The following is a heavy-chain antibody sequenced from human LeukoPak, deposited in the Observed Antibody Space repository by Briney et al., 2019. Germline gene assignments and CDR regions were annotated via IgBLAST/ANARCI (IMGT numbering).Heavy chain of an antibody. V-gene: IGHV4-59*01. D-gene: IGHD6-19*01. CDR1: GGSISSYY. Sequence: SETLSLTCTVSGGSISSYYWSWIRQPPGKGLEWIGYIYYSGSTNYNPSLKSRVTISVDTSENQFSLKLSSVTAADTAVYYCARDRVAGTLFFDYWGQGTLVTVSS. CDR3: ARDRVAGTLFFDY. CDR2: IYYSGST. J-gene: IGHJ4*02.